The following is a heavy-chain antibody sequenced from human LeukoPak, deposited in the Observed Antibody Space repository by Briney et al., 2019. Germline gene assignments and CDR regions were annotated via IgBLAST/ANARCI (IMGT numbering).Heavy chain of an antibody. CDR1: GFTFSSYG. CDR2: IRYDGSNK. D-gene: IGHD3-22*01. J-gene: IGHJ3*02. V-gene: IGHV3-30*02. Sequence: GGSLKLSCAASGFTFSSYGMHWVRQAPGKGLEWVAFIRYDGSNKYYADSVKGRFTISRDNSKNTLYLQMNSLRAEDTAVYYCAKLGNYDSRNNAFDIWGQGTMVTVSS. CDR3: AKLGNYDSRNNAFDI.